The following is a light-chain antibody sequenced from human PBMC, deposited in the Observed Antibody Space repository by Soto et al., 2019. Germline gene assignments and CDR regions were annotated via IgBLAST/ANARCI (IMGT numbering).Light chain of an antibody. Sequence: DIVMTQSPLSLPVTPGEPASISCRSSQSLLHSNGYNYLDWYLQKPGQSPQLLIYLGSNRASGVPDRFSGSGSGTDFTLKISRVEAEDVGVYHCMQALRAPPTFGQGTKVDIK. J-gene: IGKJ1*01. CDR1: QSLLHSNGYNY. CDR2: LGS. CDR3: MQALRAPPT. V-gene: IGKV2-28*01.